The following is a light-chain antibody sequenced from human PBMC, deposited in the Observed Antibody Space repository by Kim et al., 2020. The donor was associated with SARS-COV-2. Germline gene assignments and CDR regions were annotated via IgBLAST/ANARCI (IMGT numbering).Light chain of an antibody. CDR2: AAS. Sequence: SQMTQSPSSLFASVGDRVTITCRARQGIRNYLAWYQQKPGKVPKLLIYAASTLQSGVPSRFSGSGSGTDFTLTISSLQPEDVATYYCQKYNCAPLTFGGGTKVEIK. CDR3: QKYNCAPLT. V-gene: IGKV1-27*01. CDR1: QGIRNY. J-gene: IGKJ4*01.